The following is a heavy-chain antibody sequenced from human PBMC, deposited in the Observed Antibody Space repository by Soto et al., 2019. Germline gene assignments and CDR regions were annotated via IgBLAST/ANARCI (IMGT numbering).Heavy chain of an antibody. V-gene: IGHV3-48*02. Sequence: EVQLVESGGDLIQPGGSLRLSCVASGFTLNGYAMNWVRQAPGKGLEWVSYISSSSGKIDYADSVKGRFTISRDNAKNSLFLQMNSLRDEDTAVYYCARDPSYGRSWYYYFDYWGQGTPVTVSS. CDR1: GFTLNGYA. CDR2: ISSSSGKI. J-gene: IGHJ4*02. D-gene: IGHD6-13*01. CDR3: ARDPSYGRSWYYYFDY.